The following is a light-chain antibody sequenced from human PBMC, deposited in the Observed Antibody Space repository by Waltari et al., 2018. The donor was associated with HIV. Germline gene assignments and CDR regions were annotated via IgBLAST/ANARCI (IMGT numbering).Light chain of an antibody. CDR2: DNS. CDR3: QVWDNIGDRVV. J-gene: IGLJ2*01. CDR1: NIGARS. V-gene: IGLV3-21*02. Sequence: SYGLTQPPSMSVAAGQAAKFTCGGHNIGARSVHWYQKRPGQAQKLVVYDNSDRPPGTPDRFSGSNSRNTATLTISRVEAGDEAEYYCQVWDNIGDRVVFGGGTKLTVL.